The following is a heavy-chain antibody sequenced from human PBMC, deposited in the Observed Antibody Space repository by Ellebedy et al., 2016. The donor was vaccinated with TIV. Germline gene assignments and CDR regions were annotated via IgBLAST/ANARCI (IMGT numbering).Heavy chain of an antibody. CDR2: IYYSGST. CDR1: GGSISSSSYY. J-gene: IGHJ4*02. V-gene: IGHV4-39*07. CDR3: ARLYSSGSSPFDY. Sequence: SETLSLXXTVSGGSISSSSYYWGWIRQPPGKGLEWIGSIYYSGSTNYNPSLKSRVTISVDTSKNQFSLKLSSVTAADTAVYYCARLYSSGSSPFDYWGQGTLVTVSS. D-gene: IGHD6-19*01.